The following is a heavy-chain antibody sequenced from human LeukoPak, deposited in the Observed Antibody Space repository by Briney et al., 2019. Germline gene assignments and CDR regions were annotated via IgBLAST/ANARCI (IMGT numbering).Heavy chain of an antibody. V-gene: IGHV5-51*01. Sequence: PGESLKISCKGSGYSFTNYWVGWVRQMPGKGLEWVGIIYPGDSDTRYSPSFQGQVTISADKSISTAYLQWSSLKASDTAMYYCARHNPPAMAQPDYWGQGTLVTVSS. CDR1: GYSFTNYW. CDR3: ARHNPPAMAQPDY. D-gene: IGHD5-18*01. CDR2: IYPGDSDT. J-gene: IGHJ4*02.